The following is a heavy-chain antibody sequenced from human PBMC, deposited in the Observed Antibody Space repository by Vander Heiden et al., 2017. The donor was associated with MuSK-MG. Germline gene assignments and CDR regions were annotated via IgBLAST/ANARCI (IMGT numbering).Heavy chain of an antibody. Sequence: EVQLVESGGGVVRPGGSLRLSCAASGFTFDDYGMSWVRQAPGKGLEWVSGINWNGGSTGYADSVKGRFTIARDNAKNSLYLQMNSLRAEDTALYYCARVVEIDSSSPYRVRYYYYMDVWGQGTTVTVSS. CDR1: GFTFDDYG. CDR3: ARVVEIDSSSPYRVRYYYYMDV. J-gene: IGHJ6*03. D-gene: IGHD6-13*01. CDR2: INWNGGST. V-gene: IGHV3-20*04.